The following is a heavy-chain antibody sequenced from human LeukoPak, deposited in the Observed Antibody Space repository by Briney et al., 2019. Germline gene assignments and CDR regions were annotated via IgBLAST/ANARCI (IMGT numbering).Heavy chain of an antibody. Sequence: ASVKVSCKASGYTFTSYYMHWVRQAPGQGLEWMGIINPSGGSTSYAQTFQGRVTMTRDMSTSTVYMELSSLRSEDTAVYYCARDRFSSSWYGEYFQHWGQGTLVTVSS. CDR3: ARDRFSSSWYGEYFQH. CDR1: GYTFTSYY. CDR2: INPSGGST. J-gene: IGHJ1*01. D-gene: IGHD6-13*01. V-gene: IGHV1-46*01.